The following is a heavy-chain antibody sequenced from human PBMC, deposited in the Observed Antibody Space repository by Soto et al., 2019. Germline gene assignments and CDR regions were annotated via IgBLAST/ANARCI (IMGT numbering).Heavy chain of an antibody. Sequence: GGSLRLSCAASGFTFSSYSMNWVRQAPGKGLEWVASISGGGSTKYYVDSVKGRFTISRDNSKNTLYLQMNSLRAEDTAVYYCAKGRVVVVAINKYYFDYWGQGTLVTVSS. D-gene: IGHD2-15*01. CDR2: ISGGGSTK. J-gene: IGHJ4*02. CDR1: GFTFSSYS. V-gene: IGHV3-7*03. CDR3: AKGRVVVVAINKYYFDY.